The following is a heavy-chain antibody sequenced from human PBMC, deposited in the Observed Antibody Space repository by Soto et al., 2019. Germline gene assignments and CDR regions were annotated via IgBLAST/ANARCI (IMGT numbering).Heavy chain of an antibody. V-gene: IGHV4-61*01. CDR1: GGSVSSDRNY. CDR3: ARLYYDNNYYYYFDY. D-gene: IGHD3-22*01. J-gene: IGHJ4*02. Sequence: SETLSLTCSVSGGSVSSDRNYWSWIRQPPGKGLEWIGYIYYSGTTNYNPSLKSRVTISVDMSKNQFSLKLSSVTAADTAVYYCARLYYDNNYYYYFDYWGQGTPVT. CDR2: IYYSGTT.